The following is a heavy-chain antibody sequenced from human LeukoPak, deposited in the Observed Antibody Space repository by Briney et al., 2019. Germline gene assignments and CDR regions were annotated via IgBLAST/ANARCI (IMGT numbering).Heavy chain of an antibody. CDR3: ARDMVVAATTEGYGMDV. V-gene: IGHV1-18*04. Sequence: ASVKVSCKASGYTFIHYGISWVRQAPGQGREWMGWMSAYNGNTNYAQKLQGRVTVTTDTSTSKAYMELRSLRSDDTAVYYCARDMVVAATTEGYGMDVWGKETTVSVSS. D-gene: IGHD2-15*01. J-gene: IGHJ6*04. CDR2: MSAYNGNT. CDR1: GYTFIHYG.